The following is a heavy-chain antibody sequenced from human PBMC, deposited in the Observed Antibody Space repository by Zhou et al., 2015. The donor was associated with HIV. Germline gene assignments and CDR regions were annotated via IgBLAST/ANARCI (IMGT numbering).Heavy chain of an antibody. J-gene: IGHJ3*02. CDR1: GFSFGTYA. CDR3: TKVKPGGTWSFDI. D-gene: IGHD6-13*01. CDR2: IENSAYGI. Sequence: EAQLLESGGRPGTAGGGRLRLSCAASGFSFGTYAMSWVRQAPGKGLEWVSGIENSAYGIYYADSVRGRFTTSRDNSKNALYLEMGHLRAEDTAIYYCTKVKPGGTWSFDIWGQGTMVTVSS. V-gene: IGHV3-23*05.